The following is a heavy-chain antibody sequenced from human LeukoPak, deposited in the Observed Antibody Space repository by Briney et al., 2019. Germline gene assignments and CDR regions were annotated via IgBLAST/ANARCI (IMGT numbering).Heavy chain of an antibody. V-gene: IGHV1-46*01. CDR3: ARGLGSGTYYGY. Sequence: ASVKVSCKASRYTFTTYYIHWVRQAPGQGLEWMGMINPSGGNTAYAQKFQGRVTVTRDTSTSTVYMELSSLRSEDTAVYYCARGLGSGTYYGYWGQGTLVTVSS. CDR2: INPSGGNT. CDR1: RYTFTTYY. D-gene: IGHD3-10*01. J-gene: IGHJ4*02.